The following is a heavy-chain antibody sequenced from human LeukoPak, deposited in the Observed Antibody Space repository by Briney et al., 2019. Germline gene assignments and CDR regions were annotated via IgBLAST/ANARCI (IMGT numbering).Heavy chain of an antibody. CDR2: IYHSGST. V-gene: IGHV4-38-2*01. Sequence: PSETLSLTCAVSGYSISSGYYWGWIRQPPGKGLEWIGSIYHSGSTYYNPSLKSRVTILVDTSKNQFSLKLSSVTAADTAVYYCARSPGGFDFWSGYSFDPWGQGTLVTVSS. CDR1: GYSISSGYY. J-gene: IGHJ5*02. D-gene: IGHD3-3*01. CDR3: ARSPGGFDFWSGYSFDP.